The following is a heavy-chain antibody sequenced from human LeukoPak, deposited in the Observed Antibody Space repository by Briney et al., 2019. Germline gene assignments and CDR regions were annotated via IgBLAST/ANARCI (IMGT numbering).Heavy chain of an antibody. CDR3: ARRGGSEYDYVWGSYRYFGY. CDR2: IIPIFGTA. J-gene: IGHJ4*02. V-gene: IGHV1-69*13. CDR1: GGTFSSYA. D-gene: IGHD3-16*02. Sequence: SVKVSCKASGGTFSSYAISWVRQSPGQGLEWMGGIIPIFGTANYAQKFQGRVTITADESTSTAYMELSSLRSEDTAVYYCARRGGSEYDYVWGSYRYFGYWGQGTLVTVSS.